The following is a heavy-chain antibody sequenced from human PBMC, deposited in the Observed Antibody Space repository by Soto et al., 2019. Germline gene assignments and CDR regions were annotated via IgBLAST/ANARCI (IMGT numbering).Heavy chain of an antibody. J-gene: IGHJ6*03. CDR2: INVDNSNT. CDR3: ARDVQVAMNPNRGGYYMDF. CDR1: GYTFTTYA. Sequence: QVQLVQSGAEVKKPGASVKVSCKASGYTFTTYALHWVRQAPGQRIEWMGWINVDNSNTKYSQKFQVSVTITRNTTASTAKMKRSGLRSEDTAVNNCARDVQVAMNPNRGGYYMDFWGKGTTVTVTS. V-gene: IGHV1-3*01. D-gene: IGHD5-18*01.